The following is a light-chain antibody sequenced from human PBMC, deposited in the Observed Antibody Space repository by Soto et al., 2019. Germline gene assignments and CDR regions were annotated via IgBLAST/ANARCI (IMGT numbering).Light chain of an antibody. CDR3: SSSNSSSTSLV. CDR2: DVS. CDR1: SSDVGGYNY. V-gene: IGLV2-14*01. J-gene: IGLJ2*01. Sequence: QSVLTQPASVSGSPGQSITISCTGTSSDVGGYNYVSWYQQHPGKAPKLMIYDVSNRPSGVSNRFSGSKSGNTASLTISGLQAADEADYYCSSSNSSSTSLVFGGGTKLTVL.